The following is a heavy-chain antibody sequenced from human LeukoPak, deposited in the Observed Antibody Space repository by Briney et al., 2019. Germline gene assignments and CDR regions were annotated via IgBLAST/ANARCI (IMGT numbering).Heavy chain of an antibody. V-gene: IGHV4-39*07. Sequence: SETLSLTCTVSGDSISSSPYYWGWIRQPPGKGLEWIGTIYYTGSTNYNPSLKSRVTVSVDTSKNQFSLKLTSMTAAGTAVYYCARLLPGSSNFDYWGQGTLVTVSS. D-gene: IGHD6-6*01. CDR3: ARLLPGSSNFDY. CDR2: IYYTGST. CDR1: GDSISSSPYY. J-gene: IGHJ4*02.